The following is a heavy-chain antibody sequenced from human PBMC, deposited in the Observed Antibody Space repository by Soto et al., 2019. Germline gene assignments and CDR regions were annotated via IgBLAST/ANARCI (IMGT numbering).Heavy chain of an antibody. CDR3: ARATLRSYQTVFDY. Sequence: QVQLQESGPGLVKPSETLSLTCTVSGGSISSYYWSWIRQPPGKGLEWLGYIYYSGSTNYNPSLKSRDTISVDTSKIQCSLKVSSVTAVDTAVYYCARATLRSYQTVFDYWGQGTLVTVSS. D-gene: IGHD1-26*01. CDR1: GGSISSYY. V-gene: IGHV4-59*01. J-gene: IGHJ4*02. CDR2: IYYSGST.